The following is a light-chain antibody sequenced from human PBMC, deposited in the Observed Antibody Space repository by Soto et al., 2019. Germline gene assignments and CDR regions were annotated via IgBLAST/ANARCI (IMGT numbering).Light chain of an antibody. V-gene: IGKV3-20*01. CDR2: GAS. CDR3: QQYGMSPWT. CDR1: QSVSSSY. J-gene: IGKJ1*01. Sequence: EIVLTQSPGTLSLSPGERATLSCRASQSVSSSYLAWYQQKPGQAPRLLIYGASSRATGIPDRFSGSESGTDFTLTISRLEPEDFAVYYCQQYGMSPWTFGQGTKVEIK.